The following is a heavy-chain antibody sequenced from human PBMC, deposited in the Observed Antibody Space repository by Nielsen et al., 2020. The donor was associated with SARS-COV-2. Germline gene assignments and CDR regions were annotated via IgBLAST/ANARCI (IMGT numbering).Heavy chain of an antibody. J-gene: IGHJ4*02. CDR2: IYYSGST. CDR1: GGSISSYY. CDR3: ARGAPEYSSSSVDY. Sequence: SETLSLTCTVSGGSISSYYWSWIRQPPGKGLEWIGYIYYSGSTNYNPSLKSRVTISVDTSKNQFSLKLSSVTAADTAVYYCARGAPEYSSSSVDYWGQGTLVTVSS. V-gene: IGHV4-59*12. D-gene: IGHD6-6*01.